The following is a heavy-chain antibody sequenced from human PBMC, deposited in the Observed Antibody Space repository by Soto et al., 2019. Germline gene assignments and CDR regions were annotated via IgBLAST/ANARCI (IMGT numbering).Heavy chain of an antibody. D-gene: IGHD4-17*01. CDR3: AKIEPEDDYGDYVVPFDY. V-gene: IGHV3-23*01. J-gene: IGHJ4*02. CDR2: ISGSGGST. CDR1: GFTFSSYA. Sequence: EVQLLESGGGLVQPGGSLRLSCAASGFTFSSYAMSWFRQAPGKGLEWVSAISGSGGSTYYADSGKGRFTISRDNSKNTLYLQMNSLRAEDTAVYYCAKIEPEDDYGDYVVPFDYWGQGTLVTVSS.